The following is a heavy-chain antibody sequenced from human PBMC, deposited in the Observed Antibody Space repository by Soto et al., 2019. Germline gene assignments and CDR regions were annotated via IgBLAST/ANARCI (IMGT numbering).Heavy chain of an antibody. J-gene: IGHJ6*02. Sequence: PGGSLRLSCAASGFTFSSYGMHWVRQAPGKGLEWVAVIWYDGSNKYYADSVKGRFTISRDNSKNTLYLQMNSLRAEDTAVYYCASLSGYFPYYYYGMDVWGQRTTVTVSS. CDR3: ASLSGYFPYYYYGMDV. CDR1: GFTFSSYG. CDR2: IWYDGSNK. V-gene: IGHV3-33*01. D-gene: IGHD3-3*01.